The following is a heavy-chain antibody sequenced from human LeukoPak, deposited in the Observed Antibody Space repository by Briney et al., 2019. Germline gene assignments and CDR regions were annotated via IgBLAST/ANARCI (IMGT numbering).Heavy chain of an antibody. CDR1: GYNFTIYG. J-gene: IGHJ3*02. D-gene: IGHD1-1*01. Sequence: ASVKVSCKASGYNFTIYGITWVRQAPGQGLEWMGGIIPIFGTANYAQKFQGRVTITTDESTSTAYMELSSLRSEDTAVYYCASQLERDAFDIWGQGTMVTVSS. CDR3: ASQLERDAFDI. CDR2: IIPIFGTA. V-gene: IGHV1-69*05.